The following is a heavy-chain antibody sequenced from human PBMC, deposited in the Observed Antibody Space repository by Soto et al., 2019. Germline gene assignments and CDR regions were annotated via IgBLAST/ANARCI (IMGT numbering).Heavy chain of an antibody. CDR1: GDSISSRSYY. V-gene: IGHV4-39*01. CDR2: IYYSGST. J-gene: IGHJ4*02. CDR3: ARQRTSVVTQAYFDV. Sequence: SETLSLTCTVTGDSISSRSYYWGWIRQPPGKGLEWIGSIYYSGSTYNNPSLSSRVSMSIDTSKDQFSLKLKSVTAADTALYFCARQRTSVVTQAYFDVWGPGXLVTVSS. D-gene: IGHD2-21*02.